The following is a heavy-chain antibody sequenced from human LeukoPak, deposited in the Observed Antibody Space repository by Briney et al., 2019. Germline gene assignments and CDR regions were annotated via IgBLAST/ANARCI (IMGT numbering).Heavy chain of an antibody. J-gene: IGHJ4*02. Sequence: GESLKISCTGSGYSFTSYWIGWVRHMAGKGLEWMGIIYPGDSDTRYSPSFQGQVIISADKSISTAYLQWSSLKASDTAMYYCARLKEMATTQYYFDYWGQGTLVTVSS. CDR3: ARLKEMATTQYYFDY. V-gene: IGHV5-51*01. CDR2: IYPGDSDT. CDR1: GYSFTSYW. D-gene: IGHD5-24*01.